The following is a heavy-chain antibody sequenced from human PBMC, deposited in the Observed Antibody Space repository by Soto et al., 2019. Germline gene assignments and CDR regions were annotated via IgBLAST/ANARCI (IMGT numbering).Heavy chain of an antibody. CDR2: INHSGST. CDR1: GGSFSGYY. CDR3: AGRDSSSWDDYFDY. D-gene: IGHD6-13*01. J-gene: IGHJ4*02. V-gene: IGHV4-34*01. Sequence: SETLSLTCAVYGGSFSGYYWSWIRQPPGKGLEWIGEINHSGSTNYNPSLKSRVTISVDTSKNQFSLKLSSVTAADTAVYYCAGRDSSSWDDYFDYWGQGTLVTVSS.